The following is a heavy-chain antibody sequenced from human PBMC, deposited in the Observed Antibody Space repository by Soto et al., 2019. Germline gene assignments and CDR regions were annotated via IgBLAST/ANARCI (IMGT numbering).Heavy chain of an antibody. J-gene: IGHJ4*02. D-gene: IGHD2-8*02. CDR1: GANFSRYS. Sequence: SETLSPTCAPCGANFSRYSRSGIRQPPGTGLEWIGEINHSGSTNYNPSLKSRVTISVHTSKNQFSLKLTSVTAADTAVYYCARDKITGIFDYRGQRTLVTVSS. CDR2: INHSGST. V-gene: IGHV4-34*01. CDR3: ARDKITGIFDY.